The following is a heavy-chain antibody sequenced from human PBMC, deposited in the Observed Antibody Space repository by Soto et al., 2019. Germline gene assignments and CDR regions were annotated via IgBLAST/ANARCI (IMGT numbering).Heavy chain of an antibody. CDR2: IWYDGSNK. J-gene: IGHJ4*02. CDR3: ASRSPALDY. D-gene: IGHD2-2*01. V-gene: IGHV3-33*03. Sequence: QVQLVESGGGVVQPGRSLRLSCAASGFTFSSYGMHWVRQAPGKGLEWVAVIWYDGSNKYYADSVKGRLTISRDNSKNTLYLQMNSLRAEDTAVYYCASRSPALDYWGQGTLVTVSS. CDR1: GFTFSSYG.